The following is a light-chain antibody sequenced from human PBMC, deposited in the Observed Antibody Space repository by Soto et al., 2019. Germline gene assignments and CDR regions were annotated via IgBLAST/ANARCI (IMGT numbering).Light chain of an antibody. J-gene: IGLJ2*01. CDR2: DVS. Sequence: QSVLTQPASVSGSPGQSITISCTGTSSDVGGYNYVSWYQQHPGKAPKLMIYDVSNRPSGVSNRFSGSKSGNTASLTISGLQAGDEADYYCSSYTTSSTLYVVFGGGTKLTVL. V-gene: IGLV2-14*01. CDR1: SSDVGGYNY. CDR3: SSYTTSSTLYVV.